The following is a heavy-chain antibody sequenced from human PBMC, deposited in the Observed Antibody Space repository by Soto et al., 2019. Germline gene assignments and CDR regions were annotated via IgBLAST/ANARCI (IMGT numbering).Heavy chain of an antibody. Sequence: GSLRLACAASGFTFARSTLHWVRQAPGKGLEWVAIISNDGNRKYYADSVKGRFNISRDNSKSIVFLQMNNLRPDDSAIYYCVRWARLPFSSFDVWGQGTVVTVSS. CDR3: VRWARLPFSSFDV. V-gene: IGHV3-30-3*01. CDR2: ISNDGNRK. J-gene: IGHJ3*01. CDR1: GFTFARST. D-gene: IGHD5-18*01.